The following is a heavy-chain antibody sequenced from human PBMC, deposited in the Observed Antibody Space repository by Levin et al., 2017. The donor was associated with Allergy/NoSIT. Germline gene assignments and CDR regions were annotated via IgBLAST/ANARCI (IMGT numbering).Heavy chain of an antibody. J-gene: IGHJ6*02. V-gene: IGHV4-31*03. CDR2: IYYSGST. Sequence: SQTLSLTCTVSGGSISSGGYYWSWIRQHLGKGLEWIGYIYYSGSTYYNPSLKSRVTISVDTSKNQFSLKLSSVTAADTAVYYCARDADVFDGMDVWGQGTTVTVSS. CDR3: ARDADVFDGMDV. CDR1: GGSISSGGYY.